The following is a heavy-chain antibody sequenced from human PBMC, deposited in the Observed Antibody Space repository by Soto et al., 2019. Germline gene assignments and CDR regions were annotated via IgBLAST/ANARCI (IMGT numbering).Heavy chain of an antibody. Sequence: QLQLQESGPGLVKPSETLSLTCTVSGGSISSSSYYWGWIRQPPGKGLEWIGSIYYSGSTYYNPSLKSRVTISVDTSKNQFSLKLSSVTAADTAVYYCAGTDTAMAYFDYWGQGTLVTVSS. CDR3: AGTDTAMAYFDY. CDR2: IYYSGST. V-gene: IGHV4-39*01. D-gene: IGHD5-18*01. J-gene: IGHJ4*02. CDR1: GGSISSSSYY.